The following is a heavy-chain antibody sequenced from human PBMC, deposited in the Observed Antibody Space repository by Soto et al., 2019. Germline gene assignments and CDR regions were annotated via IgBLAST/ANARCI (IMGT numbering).Heavy chain of an antibody. CDR3: VSYGSGTYYSGYSFDF. J-gene: IGHJ4*02. V-gene: IGHV4-4*02. CDR2: IYHTGST. Sequence: SETLSLTCAVSGGSISSRYWWSWVRQPPGKGLEWIGEIYHTGSTNYNPSLKSRVTISVDTSKNQFSLELSSVTAADTALYYCVSYGSGTYYSGYSFDFWSQGSLVT. D-gene: IGHD3-10*01. CDR1: GGSISSRYW.